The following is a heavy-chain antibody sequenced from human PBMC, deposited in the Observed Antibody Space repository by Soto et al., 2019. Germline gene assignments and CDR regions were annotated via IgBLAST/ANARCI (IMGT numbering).Heavy chain of an antibody. Sequence: SQTLSLTRAISGASVSTNSATWDWIRQSPSRGLEWLGRTYYRSKWYNDYAVSVEGRITVNPDTSNNQVSLQLNSVTPDDTAIYYSARDLGRWPDNWGQGTLVTVS. D-gene: IGHD6-13*01. CDR3: ARDLGRWPDN. CDR2: TYYRSKWYN. CDR1: GASVSTNSAT. J-gene: IGHJ4*02. V-gene: IGHV6-1*01.